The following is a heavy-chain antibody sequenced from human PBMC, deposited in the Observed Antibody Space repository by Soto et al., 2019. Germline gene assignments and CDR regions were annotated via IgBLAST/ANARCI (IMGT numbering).Heavy chain of an antibody. J-gene: IGHJ4*02. CDR3: ASRAAYCGGDCYSDY. CDR1: GFTFSSYS. V-gene: IGHV3-48*01. CDR2: ISSSSSTI. Sequence: EVQLVESGGGLVQPGGSLRLSCADSGFTFSSYSMNWVRQAPGKGLEWVSYISSSSSTIYYADSVKGRFTISRDNAKNSLYLQMNSLRAEDTAVYYCASRAAYCGGDCYSDYWGQGTLVTVSS. D-gene: IGHD2-21*02.